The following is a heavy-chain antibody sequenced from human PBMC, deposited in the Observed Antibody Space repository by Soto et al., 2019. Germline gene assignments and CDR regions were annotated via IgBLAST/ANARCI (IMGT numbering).Heavy chain of an antibody. J-gene: IGHJ5*02. CDR1: GGTFSSYA. CDR2: IIPIFGTA. V-gene: IGHV1-69*01. Sequence: QVQLVQSGAEVKKPGSSVKVSCKASGGTFSSYAISWVRQAPGQGLEWMGGIIPIFGTANYAQKFQGRVTITADESTSTAYMELSSLRSKDTAVYYCARDRGIAAAGSSNWFDPWGQGTLVTVSS. D-gene: IGHD6-13*01. CDR3: ARDRGIAAAGSSNWFDP.